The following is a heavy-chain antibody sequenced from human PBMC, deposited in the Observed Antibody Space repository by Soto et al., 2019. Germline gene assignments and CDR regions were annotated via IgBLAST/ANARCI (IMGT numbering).Heavy chain of an antibody. V-gene: IGHV4-59*01. CDR3: ARMVDCTNGVCFFDY. D-gene: IGHD2-8*01. Sequence: PSQTLPLTCTVSGGSISSYYWSWIRQPQGKGLEWIGYIYYSGSTNYNPSLKSRVTISVDTSKNQFSLKLSSVTAADTAVYYCARMVDCTNGVCFFDYWGQGTLVTVSS. CDR2: IYYSGST. CDR1: GGSISSYY. J-gene: IGHJ4*02.